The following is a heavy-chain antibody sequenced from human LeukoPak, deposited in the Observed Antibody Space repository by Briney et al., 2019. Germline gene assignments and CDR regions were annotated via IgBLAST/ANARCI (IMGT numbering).Heavy chain of an antibody. D-gene: IGHD2-2*01. CDR2: ISGSGDST. Sequence: SGGSLRLSCVASGLAFSSYSMHWVRQAPGKGLEWVSVISGSGDSTYYAGSVKGRFTISRDNSKNTLYLQMNSLRAEDTAIYYCAKSSSSNCYSPHDYWGQGTLVTVSS. J-gene: IGHJ4*02. CDR3: AKSSSSNCYSPHDY. V-gene: IGHV3-23*01. CDR1: GLAFSSYS.